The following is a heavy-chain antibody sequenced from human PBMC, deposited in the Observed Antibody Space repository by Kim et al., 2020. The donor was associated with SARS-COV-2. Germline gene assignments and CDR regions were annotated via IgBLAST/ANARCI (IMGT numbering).Heavy chain of an antibody. CDR2: ISNDGSNK. Sequence: GGSLRLSCAASGFTFSTYGMHWVRQAPGKGLEWVAVISNDGSNKYYSDSVKGRFTITRDNSKNTLYLQMNSLRDEDTAVYYCAKSLGYCSGSSFHAPYYYNGMDVWGQGTRVTVSS. V-gene: IGHV3-30*18. CDR1: GFTFSTYG. CDR3: AKSLGYCSGSSFHAPYYYNGMDV. J-gene: IGHJ6*02. D-gene: IGHD2-15*01.